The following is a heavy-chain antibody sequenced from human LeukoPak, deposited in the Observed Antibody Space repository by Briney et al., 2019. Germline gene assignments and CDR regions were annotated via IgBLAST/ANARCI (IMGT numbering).Heavy chain of an antibody. V-gene: IGHV3-20*01. CDR3: AGDVQIWLQSRDAFDI. CDR2: INWNGGST. Sequence: GGSLRLSCAASGFTFDDYGMSWVRQAPGKGLEWVSGINWNGGSTGYADSVKGRFTISRDNAKNSLYLQMNSLRAEDTALYHCAGDVQIWLQSRDAFDIWGQGTMVTVSS. D-gene: IGHD5-24*01. J-gene: IGHJ3*02. CDR1: GFTFDDYG.